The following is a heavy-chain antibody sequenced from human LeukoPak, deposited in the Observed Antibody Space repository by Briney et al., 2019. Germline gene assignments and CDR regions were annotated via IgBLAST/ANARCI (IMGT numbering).Heavy chain of an antibody. V-gene: IGHV3-23*01. D-gene: IGHD6-6*01. J-gene: IGHJ5*02. CDR3: ARWIAARPWRWFDP. CDR2: INGSGGST. Sequence: GGSLRLSCAASGFTFSSYAMSWVRQAPGKGLEWVSDINGSGGSTYYADSVKGRFTISRDNSKNTLYLQMNSLRAEDTAVYYCARWIAARPWRWFDPWGQGTLVTVSS. CDR1: GFTFSSYA.